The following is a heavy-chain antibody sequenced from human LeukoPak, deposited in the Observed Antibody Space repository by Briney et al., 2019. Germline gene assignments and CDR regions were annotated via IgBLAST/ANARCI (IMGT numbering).Heavy chain of an antibody. Sequence: GGSLRLSCAASGFTFDDYGMGWVRQAPGKGLEWVSGINWNGGSTGYADSVKGRFTISRDNAKNSLYLQMNSLRAEDTALYYCARDRGKSLWWLVRVAFDIWGQGTMVTVSS. CDR2: INWNGGST. D-gene: IGHD6-19*01. V-gene: IGHV3-20*04. CDR3: ARDRGKSLWWLVRVAFDI. J-gene: IGHJ3*02. CDR1: GFTFDDYG.